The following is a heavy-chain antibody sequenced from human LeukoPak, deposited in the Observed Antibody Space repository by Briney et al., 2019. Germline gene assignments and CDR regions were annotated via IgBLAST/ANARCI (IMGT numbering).Heavy chain of an antibody. CDR2: INHSGST. D-gene: IGHD2-21*02. V-gene: IGHV4-34*01. J-gene: IGHJ4*02. CDR3: ARGERHGGNSGSDY. Sequence: PSETLSLTCTVSGGSISSYYWSWLRQPPGKGLEWIGEINHSGSTNYNPSLKSRVTISVDTSKNQFSLKLSSVTAADTAVYYCARGERHGGNSGSDYWGQGTLVTVSS. CDR1: GGSISSYY.